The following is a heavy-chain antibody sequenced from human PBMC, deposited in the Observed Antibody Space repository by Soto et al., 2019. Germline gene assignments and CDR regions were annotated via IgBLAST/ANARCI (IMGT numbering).Heavy chain of an antibody. CDR3: ARGGRYCSSTSCYRHNWFDP. V-gene: IGHV4-34*01. J-gene: IGHJ5*02. D-gene: IGHD2-2*01. CDR1: GGSFSGYY. CDR2: INHSGST. Sequence: PSETLSLTCAVYGGSFSGYYWSWIRQPPGKGLEWIGEINHSGSTNYNPSLKSRVTISVDTSKNQFSLKLSSVTAADTAVYYCARGGRYCSSTSCYRHNWFDPWGQGTLVTVSS.